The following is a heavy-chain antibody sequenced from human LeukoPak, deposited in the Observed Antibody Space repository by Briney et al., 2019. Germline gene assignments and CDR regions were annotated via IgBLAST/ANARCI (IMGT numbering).Heavy chain of an antibody. J-gene: IGHJ4*02. D-gene: IGHD6-19*01. CDR2: IRYDGSNK. V-gene: IGHV3-30*02. CDR3: AKDRGAVAGYFDF. CDR1: GFTFSSYG. Sequence: GGSLRLSCAASGFTFSSYGMHWVRQAPGKGLEWVAFIRYDGSNKYYADSVKGRFTISRDNAKNSLYLQMNSLRAEDMALYYCAKDRGAVAGYFDFWGQGTLVTVSS.